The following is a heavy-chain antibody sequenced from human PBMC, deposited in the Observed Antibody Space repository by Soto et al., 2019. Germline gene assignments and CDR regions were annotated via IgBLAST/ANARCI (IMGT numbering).Heavy chain of an antibody. CDR3: GAILVRYGMDV. D-gene: IGHD2-8*02. Sequence: QVQLQESGPGLVKPSQTLSLTCTVSGGSISSGGYYWSWIRQHPVKGLEWIGYIYYSGSTYYNPSLKSRVTISVGTSKNQFSLTLSSVTAADTAVYYCGAILVRYGMDVWGQGTTVTVSS. CDR2: IYYSGST. CDR1: GGSISSGGYY. J-gene: IGHJ6*02. V-gene: IGHV4-31*03.